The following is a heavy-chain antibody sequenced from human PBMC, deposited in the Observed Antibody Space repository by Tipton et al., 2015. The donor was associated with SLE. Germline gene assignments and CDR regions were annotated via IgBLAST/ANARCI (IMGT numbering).Heavy chain of an antibody. Sequence: LSLTCAASGFTFSSYAMHWVRQAPGKGLEWVAVISYDGSNKYYADSVKGRFTISRDNSKNTLYLQMNSLRAEDTAVYYCARDVGSSGWYLDYWGQGTLVTVSS. V-gene: IGHV3-30*04. J-gene: IGHJ4*02. CDR3: ARDVGSSGWYLDY. CDR2: ISYDGSNK. D-gene: IGHD6-19*01. CDR1: GFTFSSYA.